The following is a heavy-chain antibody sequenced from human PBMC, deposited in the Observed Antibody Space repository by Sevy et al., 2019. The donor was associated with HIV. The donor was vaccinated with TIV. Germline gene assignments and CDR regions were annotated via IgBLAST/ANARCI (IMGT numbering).Heavy chain of an antibody. V-gene: IGHV1-2*02. D-gene: IGHD4-17*01. Sequence: ASVKVSCKASGYTFTGYYMHWVRQAPGQGLEWMGWINPNSGGTNYAQKFQGRVTMTRDTSISTAYMEVSRLRSDDTAVYYCASGTGPVSYYYYYGMDVWGQGTTVTVSS. CDR1: GYTFTGYY. CDR2: INPNSGGT. J-gene: IGHJ6*02. CDR3: ASGTGPVSYYYYYGMDV.